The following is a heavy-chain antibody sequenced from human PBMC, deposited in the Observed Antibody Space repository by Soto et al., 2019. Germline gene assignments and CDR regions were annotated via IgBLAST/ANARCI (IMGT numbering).Heavy chain of an antibody. V-gene: IGHV1-18*01. J-gene: IGHJ4*02. CDR1: GYTFTTYG. Sequence: QVQLVQSGAEVKKPGASVKVSCKASGYTFTTYGMSWVRQAPGQGLDWMGGISTYNGNTKYAERLQGRVTMTTDTTASTAYMELRSLRSDDTAVYYCARGPTDYYDNSGKYFFDYWGQGTLVTVSS. CDR3: ARGPTDYYDNSGKYFFDY. D-gene: IGHD3-22*01. CDR2: ISTYNGNT.